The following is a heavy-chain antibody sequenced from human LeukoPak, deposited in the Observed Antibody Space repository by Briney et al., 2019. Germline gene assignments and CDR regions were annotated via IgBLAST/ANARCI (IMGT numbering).Heavy chain of an antibody. Sequence: GGTLRLSCAASGFTFSTYGMSWVRQAPGKGLEWVSSISSSSSYIYYADSVKGRFTISRDNAKNSLYLQMNSLRAEDTAVYYCARGDYDYVWGSYRPFDYWGQGTLVTVSS. V-gene: IGHV3-21*01. J-gene: IGHJ4*02. CDR1: GFTFSTYG. D-gene: IGHD3-16*02. CDR3: ARGDYDYVWGSYRPFDY. CDR2: ISSSSSYI.